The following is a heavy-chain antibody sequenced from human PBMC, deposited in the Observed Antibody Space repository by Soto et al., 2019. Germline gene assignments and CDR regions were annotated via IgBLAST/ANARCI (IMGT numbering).Heavy chain of an antibody. CDR2: ISGSGGST. V-gene: IGHV3-23*01. CDR1: GVTFSSYA. CDR3: AKSGPSSTYYDFWSGYYPWYYFDY. J-gene: IGHJ4*02. Sequence: PGGSLRLCCAASGVTFSSYAMSWVRQAPGKGLEWVPAISGSGGSTYYADSVKGRFTISRDNSKNTLYLQMNSLRAEDTAVYYCAKSGPSSTYYDFWSGYYPWYYFDYWGQGTLVTVSS. D-gene: IGHD3-3*01.